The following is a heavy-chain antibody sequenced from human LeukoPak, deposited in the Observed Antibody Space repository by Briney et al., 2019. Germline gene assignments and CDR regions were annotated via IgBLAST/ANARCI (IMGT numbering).Heavy chain of an antibody. V-gene: IGHV3-21*01. CDR3: ATAYGGNSGLFDY. J-gene: IGHJ4*02. D-gene: IGHD4-23*01. CDR1: GFTFSSYS. CDR2: ISSSSSYI. Sequence: AGGSLRLSCAASGFTFSSYSMNWVRQAPGKGLEWVSSISSSSSYIYYADSVKGRFTISRDNAKNSLYLQMNSLRAEDTAVYYCATAYGGNSGLFDYWGQGTLVTVSS.